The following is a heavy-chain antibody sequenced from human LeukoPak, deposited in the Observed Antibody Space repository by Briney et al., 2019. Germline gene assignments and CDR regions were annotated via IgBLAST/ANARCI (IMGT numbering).Heavy chain of an antibody. J-gene: IGHJ3*01. V-gene: IGHV4-34*01. CDR3: ARVGYPTQRRVLSAVSIPTAGAFDV. D-gene: IGHD2-21*01. CDR1: GGSFSTYY. Sequence: PSETLSLTCAVYGGSFSTYYWSWIRQPPGKGLEWIGDIYHTGSTTYSPSLKSRVTISVDTSKKRFSLSLTSVTAADTAVYYCARVGYPTQRRVLSAVSIPTAGAFDVWGQGTLVTVSS. CDR2: IYHTGST.